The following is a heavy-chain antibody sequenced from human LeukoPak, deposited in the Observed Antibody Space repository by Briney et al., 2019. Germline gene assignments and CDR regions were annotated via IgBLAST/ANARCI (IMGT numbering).Heavy chain of an antibody. D-gene: IGHD6-19*01. CDR2: ISSTGIT. CDR3: AKGAGPPWFDP. CDR1: GASISSDTYF. J-gene: IGHJ5*02. Sequence: SETLSLTCTVSGASISSDTYFWSWIRQPAGKGLEWIGRISSTGITSYNPSLKSRVNISVDTSKNQLSMKLSSVTAADTAVYYCAKGAGPPWFDPWGQGTLVTVSS. V-gene: IGHV4-61*02.